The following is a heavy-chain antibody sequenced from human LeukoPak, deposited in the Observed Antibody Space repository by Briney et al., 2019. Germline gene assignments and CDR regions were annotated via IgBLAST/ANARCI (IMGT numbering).Heavy chain of an antibody. J-gene: IGHJ4*02. V-gene: IGHV4-59*01. Sequence: SETLSLTCTVSGGSISSYYWSWIRQPPGKGLEWIGYIYYSGSTNYNPSLKSRVTISVDTSKNLFSLKLSSVTAADTAVYYCARSSSGWYHDFGYWGQGTLVTVSS. CDR1: GGSISSYY. CDR2: IYYSGST. CDR3: ARSSSGWYHDFGY. D-gene: IGHD6-19*01.